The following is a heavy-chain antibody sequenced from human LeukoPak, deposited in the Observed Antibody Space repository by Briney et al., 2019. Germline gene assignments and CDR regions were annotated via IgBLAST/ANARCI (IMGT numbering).Heavy chain of an antibody. J-gene: IGHJ4*03. V-gene: IGHV4-34*01. CDR2: IDQRGDT. CDR1: GGSFSRYY. CDR3: ARGATISETGYFDF. D-gene: IGHD5-24*01. Sequence: SETLSLTCAVNGGSFSRYYWSWIRQSPGKGMEWIAEIDQRGDTNYNPSVKSRVTISVDTSKNQFSLKMRSLSAADTALYYCARGATISETGYFDFWGQGTLVTVSS.